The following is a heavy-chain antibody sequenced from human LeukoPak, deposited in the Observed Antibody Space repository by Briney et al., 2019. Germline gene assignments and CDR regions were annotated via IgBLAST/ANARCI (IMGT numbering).Heavy chain of an antibody. CDR3: AKRGLGDREAFEI. D-gene: IGHD2-21*02. Sequence: PGGSLRLSCAASGFTFNTYAMSWVRQAPGKGLEWVSSNSGSGGSTYYADSVEGRFTISRDNSKNTLYLQMNSLRAEDTAVYYCAKRGLGDREAFEIWGQGTMVTVSS. J-gene: IGHJ3*02. CDR1: GFTFNTYA. CDR2: NSGSGGST. V-gene: IGHV3-23*01.